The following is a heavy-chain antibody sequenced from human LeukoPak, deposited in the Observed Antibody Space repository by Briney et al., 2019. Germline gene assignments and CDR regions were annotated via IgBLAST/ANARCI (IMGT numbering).Heavy chain of an antibody. V-gene: IGHV1-46*01. CDR1: GYTFTGYY. D-gene: IGHD3-3*01. Sequence: ASVKVSCKASGYTFTGYYMHWVRQAPGQGLEWMGWINPSGGSTSCAQKFQGRVTMTRDTSTSTVYMELSSLRSEDTAVYYCAMHTAKMPQSYEGDCWGQGTLVTVSS. CDR3: AMHTAKMPQSYEGDC. J-gene: IGHJ4*02. CDR2: INPSGGST.